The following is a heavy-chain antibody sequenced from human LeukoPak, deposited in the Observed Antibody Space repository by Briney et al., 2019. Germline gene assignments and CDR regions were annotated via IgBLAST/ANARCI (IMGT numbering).Heavy chain of an antibody. CDR3: ARSAEYYDFWSGYPPRSLDY. CDR2: ISYDGSDK. CDR1: AFTFSSYA. Sequence: GGSLRLSCVASAFTFSSYAMHWVRQAPGKGLEWVAHISYDGSDKYYADSVKGRFTISRDNAKNSLYLQMNSLRAEDTAVYYCARSAEYYDFWSGYPPRSLDYWGQGTLVTVSS. J-gene: IGHJ4*02. V-gene: IGHV3-30-3*01. D-gene: IGHD3-3*01.